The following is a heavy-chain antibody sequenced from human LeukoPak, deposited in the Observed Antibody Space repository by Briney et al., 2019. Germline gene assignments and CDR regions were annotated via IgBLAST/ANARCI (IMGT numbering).Heavy chain of an antibody. D-gene: IGHD6-25*01. V-gene: IGHV3-48*01. Sequence: GGSLRLSCAASGFTFSSYSMNWVRQAPGKGLEWVSYISSSSSTIYYADSVKGRFTISRDNAKNSLYLQMNSLRAEDTAVYYCARAAIPFYYYYYMDVWGKGTTVTVSS. CDR3: ARAAIPFYYYYYMDV. J-gene: IGHJ6*03. CDR2: ISSSSSTI. CDR1: GFTFSSYS.